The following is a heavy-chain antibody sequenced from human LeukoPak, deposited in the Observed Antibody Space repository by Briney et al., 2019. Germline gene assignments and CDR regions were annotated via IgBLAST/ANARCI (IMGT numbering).Heavy chain of an antibody. V-gene: IGHV3-30-3*01. CDR1: GFTFSSYA. CDR2: ISYDGSNK. CDR3: VRHGVTTSYYFDY. Sequence: PGGSLRLSCAASGFTFSSYAMHWVRQAPGKGLEWVAVISYDGSNKYYADSVKGRFTISRDNSKNTLYLQMNSLRAEDTAVYYCVRHGVTTSYYFDYWGQGTLVTVSS. D-gene: IGHD2-21*02. J-gene: IGHJ4*02.